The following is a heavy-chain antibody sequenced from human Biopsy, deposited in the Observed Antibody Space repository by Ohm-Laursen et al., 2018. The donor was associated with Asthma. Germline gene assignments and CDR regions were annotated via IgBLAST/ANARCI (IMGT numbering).Heavy chain of an antibody. J-gene: IGHJ3*02. CDR3: VRDGTDDAFDI. D-gene: IGHD1-1*01. CDR1: GLSFSNFA. V-gene: IGHV3-30*01. CDR2: ISEDASTQ. Sequence: SLRLSCTASGLSFSNFAIHWVRQAPGKGLEWVGVISEDASTQDYADSVKGRFTMARDNSKNTLDLQMNSQREEDTVVYYCVRDGTDDAFDIWGQGTVVSVSS.